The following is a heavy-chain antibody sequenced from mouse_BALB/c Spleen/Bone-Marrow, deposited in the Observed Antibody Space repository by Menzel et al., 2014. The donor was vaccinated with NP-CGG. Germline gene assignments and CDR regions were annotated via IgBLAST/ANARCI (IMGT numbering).Heavy chain of an antibody. J-gene: IGHJ3*01. CDR1: GFTFSSFG. D-gene: IGHD2-10*01. CDR2: ISSGSRTI. Sequence: EVKLMESGGGLVQPGGSRKLSCAASGFTFSSFGMHWVRQAPEKGLEWVAYISSGSRTIYYADTVKGRFTISRDKPKKTLCLQMAGLRSEAPAIYDCARFRILELNLPTGAQGTL. CDR3: ARFRILELNLPT. V-gene: IGHV5-17*02.